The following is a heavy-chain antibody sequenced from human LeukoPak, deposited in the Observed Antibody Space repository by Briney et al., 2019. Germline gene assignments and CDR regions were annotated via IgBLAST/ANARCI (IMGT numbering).Heavy chain of an antibody. CDR1: GGSISSGDYY. CDR2: IYYRGST. V-gene: IGHV4-30-4*01. D-gene: IGHD2-2*01. CDR3: ARVSTLGYCSSTSCYAIDY. J-gene: IGHJ4*02. Sequence: SQTLSLTCTVSGGSISSGDYYWSWIRQPPGKGLEWIGYIYYRGSTYYNPSLKSRVTISVDTSKNQFSLKLSSVTAADTAVYYCARVSTLGYCSSTSCYAIDYWGQGTLVTVSS.